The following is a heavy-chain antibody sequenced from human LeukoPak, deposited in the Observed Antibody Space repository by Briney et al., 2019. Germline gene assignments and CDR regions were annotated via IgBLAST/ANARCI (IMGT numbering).Heavy chain of an antibody. CDR2: IYYSGST. Sequence: KPSETLSLTCTVSGGSISSSSYYCGWIRQPPGKGLEWIGSIYYSGSTYYNPSLKSRVTISVDTSKNQFSLKLSSVTAADTAVYYCARQLGYCSSTSCYADKVDYWGQGTLVTVSS. J-gene: IGHJ4*02. CDR1: GGSISSSSYY. CDR3: ARQLGYCSSTSCYADKVDY. V-gene: IGHV4-39*01. D-gene: IGHD2-2*01.